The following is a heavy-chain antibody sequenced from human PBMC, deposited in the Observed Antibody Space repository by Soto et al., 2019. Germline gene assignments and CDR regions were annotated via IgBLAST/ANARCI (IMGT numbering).Heavy chain of an antibody. V-gene: IGHV1-2*02. CDR2: INPHSGGT. D-gene: IGHD1-7*01. CDR3: ARGTGTTLDY. CDR1: GYTFTGYY. Sequence: QVQLVQSGAEVKKPGASVKVSCKASGYTFTGYYMHWVRQAPGQGLEWMGWINPHSGGTNYAQKFQGSVTITRDTSLSTAYMELSRLRSDDTAVYYCARGTGTTLDYWCQGTLVTVSS. J-gene: IGHJ4*02.